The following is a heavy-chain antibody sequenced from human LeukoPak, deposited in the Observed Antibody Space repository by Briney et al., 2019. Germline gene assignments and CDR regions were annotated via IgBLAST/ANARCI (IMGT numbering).Heavy chain of an antibody. CDR3: ARRLYIVRGAFDI. CDR1: GFTFSTFA. V-gene: IGHV3-23*01. D-gene: IGHD2/OR15-2a*01. J-gene: IGHJ3*02. Sequence: PGGSLRLSCAASGFTFSTFAMIWVRQPPGKGLEWVSSIFPSSDEIHYADSVKGRFTISRDNSKNTVHLQMNNLRAEDTAMYFCARRLYIVRGAFDIWGQGTMVTVSS. CDR2: IFPSSDEI.